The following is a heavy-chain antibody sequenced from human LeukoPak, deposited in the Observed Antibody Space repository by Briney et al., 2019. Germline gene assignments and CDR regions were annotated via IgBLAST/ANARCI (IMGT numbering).Heavy chain of an antibody. CDR1: GYNFATYW. J-gene: IGHJ4*02. D-gene: IGHD6-13*01. CDR3: ARSIAADRSFDF. CDR2: IYPGDSDT. V-gene: IGHV5-51*01. Sequence: GESLKISCKGSGYNFATYWIGWVRQMSGKGLEWMGVIYPGDSDTRYRPSFQGQVTISADKSINTAYLQWSSLKASDTATYYCARSIAADRSFDFWGQGTLVTVSS.